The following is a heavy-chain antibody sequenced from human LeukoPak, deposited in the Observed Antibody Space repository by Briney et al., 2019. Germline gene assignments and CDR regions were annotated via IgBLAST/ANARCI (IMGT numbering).Heavy chain of an antibody. CDR2: ISYDGSNK. D-gene: IGHD6-19*01. CDR3: ARSQWLPGGYFDL. V-gene: IGHV3-30*04. Sequence: GGSLRLSCAASGFTFSSYAMHWVRQAPGKGLEWVAVISYDGSNKYYADSVKGRFTISRDNSKNTLYLQMNSLRAEDTAVYYCARSQWLPGGYFDLWGRGTLVTVSS. CDR1: GFTFSSYA. J-gene: IGHJ2*01.